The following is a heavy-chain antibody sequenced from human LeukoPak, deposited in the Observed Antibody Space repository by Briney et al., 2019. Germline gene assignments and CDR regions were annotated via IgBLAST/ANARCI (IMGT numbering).Heavy chain of an antibody. CDR3: ARSIGYCSGGSCYYLL. CDR1: GYTFTSYG. V-gene: IGHV1-18*01. D-gene: IGHD2-15*01. CDR2: ISAYTGNT. J-gene: IGHJ4*02. Sequence: GASVKVSCKASGYTFTSYGISWVRQAPGQGLEWMGWISAYTGNTNYAQKLQGRVTMTTDTSTSTAYVELSSLRPEDTDVYYCARSIGYCSGGSCYYLLWGQGTLVTVSS.